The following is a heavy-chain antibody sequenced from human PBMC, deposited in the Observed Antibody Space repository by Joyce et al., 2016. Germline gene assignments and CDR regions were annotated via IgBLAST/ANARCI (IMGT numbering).Heavy chain of an antibody. CDR2: SSATGDT. Sequence: QVQLQESGPGLVKPSGTLSLTCTVSGGSISNYYWNWIRQPAGKGLEWIGRSSATGDTNYNPSLGSRVAMSVDTSKNHFTLKLRSVTAADTALYYCARDSANYYDSSGYYFRSCCFDHWGQGALVTVSS. V-gene: IGHV4-4*07. J-gene: IGHJ4*02. CDR3: ARDSANYYDSSGYYFRSCCFDH. CDR1: GGSISNYY. D-gene: IGHD3-22*01.